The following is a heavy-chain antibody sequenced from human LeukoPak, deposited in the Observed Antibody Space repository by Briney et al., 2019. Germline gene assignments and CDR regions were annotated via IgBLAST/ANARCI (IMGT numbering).Heavy chain of an antibody. CDR1: VFTVSSNY. CDR3: ARQPSGYSNLDS. CDR2: IYSGGST. J-gene: IGHJ4*02. Sequence: GGSLRLSCAASVFTVSSNYMNWVRQAPGKGLERVSVIYSGGSTYYADSVKGRFTISRDNSKNTLYLQMNSLRAEDTAVYYCARQPSGYSNLDSWGQGTLVTVSS. D-gene: IGHD3-22*01. V-gene: IGHV3-53*01.